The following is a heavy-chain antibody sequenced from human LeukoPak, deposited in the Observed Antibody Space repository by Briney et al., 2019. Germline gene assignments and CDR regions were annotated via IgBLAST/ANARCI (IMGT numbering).Heavy chain of an antibody. CDR2: ISAYNGNT. V-gene: IGHV1-18*04. J-gene: IGHJ3*02. CDR3: AARGGATGTTQGDAFDI. Sequence: GASVKVSCKASGYTFTSYGISWARQAPGQGLEWMGWISAYNGNTNYAQKLQGRVTMTTDTSTSTAYMELRSLRSDDTAVYYCAARGGATGTTQGDAFDIWGQGTMVTVSS. CDR1: GYTFTSYG. D-gene: IGHD1-1*01.